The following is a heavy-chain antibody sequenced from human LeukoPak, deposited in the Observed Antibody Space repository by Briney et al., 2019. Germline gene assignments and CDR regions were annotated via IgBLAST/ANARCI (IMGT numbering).Heavy chain of an antibody. CDR1: GFTFSNYG. CDR3: AKGVVAATNAAYYGMDV. CDR2: ISYDERDK. D-gene: IGHD2-15*01. Sequence: PGGSLRLSCAASGFTFSNYGVHWVRQAPGKGLEWVAVISYDERDKYYADSVEGRFTISKDKSQNTLYLQMNSLRPEDTGVYYCAKGVVAATNAAYYGMDVWGQGTTVTVSS. J-gene: IGHJ6*02. V-gene: IGHV3-30*18.